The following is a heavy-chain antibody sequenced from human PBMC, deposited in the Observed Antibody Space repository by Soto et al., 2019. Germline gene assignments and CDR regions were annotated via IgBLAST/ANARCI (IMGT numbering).Heavy chain of an antibody. CDR3: ARGRDSSSWYVSLDFDY. CDR1: GGSFSGYY. D-gene: IGHD6-13*01. Sequence: PSETLSLTCAVYGGSFSGYYWSWIRQPPGKGLEWIGEINHSGSTNYNPSLKSRVTISVDTSKNQFSLKLSSVTAADTAVYYCARGRDSSSWYVSLDFDYWGQGTLVTVSS. V-gene: IGHV4-34*01. J-gene: IGHJ4*02. CDR2: INHSGST.